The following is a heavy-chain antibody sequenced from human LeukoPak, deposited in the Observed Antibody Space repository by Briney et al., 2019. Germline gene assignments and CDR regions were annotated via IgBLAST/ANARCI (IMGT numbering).Heavy chain of an antibody. V-gene: IGHV4-4*02. CDR2: IYHSGST. CDR1: GGSISSSNW. J-gene: IGHJ5*02. D-gene: IGHD3-22*01. CDR3: ARAHGPYDSSGYYYLRNWFDP. Sequence: PSGTLSLTCAVSGGSISSSNWWSWVRQPPGKGLEWIGEIYHSGSTNYNPSLKSRVTISVDKSKNQFSLKLSSVTAADTAVYYCARAHGPYDSSGYYYLRNWFDPWGQGTLVTVSS.